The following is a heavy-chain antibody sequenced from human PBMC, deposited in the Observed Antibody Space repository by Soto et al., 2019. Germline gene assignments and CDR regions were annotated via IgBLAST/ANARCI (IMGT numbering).Heavy chain of an antibody. CDR2: MNPNSGNT. V-gene: IGHV1-8*01. CDR3: ARGRVPAAIRVVGVDWFDP. D-gene: IGHD2-2*02. CDR1: GYTFTSYD. Sequence: QVQLVQSGAEVKKPGASVKVSCKASGYTFTSYDINWVRQATGQGLEWMGWMNPNSGNTGYAQKFQGRVTMTRNTAISTSYMELSSLSYEDTAVYYCARGRVPAAIRVVGVDWFDPWGQGTLVTVSS. J-gene: IGHJ5*02.